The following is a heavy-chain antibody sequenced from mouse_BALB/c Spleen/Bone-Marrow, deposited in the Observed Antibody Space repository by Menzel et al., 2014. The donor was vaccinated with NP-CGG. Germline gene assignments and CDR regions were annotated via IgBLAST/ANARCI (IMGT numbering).Heavy chain of an antibody. J-gene: IGHJ2*01. CDR1: GFTFSSYW. CDR2: IRLKSDNYAT. V-gene: IGHV6-3*01. CDR3: TDLGTDY. Sequence: EVKLMESGGGLVQPGGSMKLSCVASGFTFSSYWMSWVRQSPEKGLEWVAEIRLKSDNYATHYAESVKGKFTISRDDSKSRLNLQMNSLRAEDTGIYYCTDLGTDYWGQGTTLTVSS. D-gene: IGHD4-1*01.